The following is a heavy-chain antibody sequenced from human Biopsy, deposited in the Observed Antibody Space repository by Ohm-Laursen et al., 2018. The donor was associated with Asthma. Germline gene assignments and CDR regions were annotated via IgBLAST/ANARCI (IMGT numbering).Heavy chain of an antibody. CDR3: AKERYYDFWSGYPI. Sequence: SLRLSCAASGFSFNSYGMHWVRQAPGKGLEWAAVMPFDGRQTYYADSVKGRFTISRDNSKNTLYLQMNSLRAEDTAVYYCAKERYYDFWSGYPIWGQGTMVTVSS. CDR2: MPFDGRQT. J-gene: IGHJ3*02. D-gene: IGHD3-3*01. V-gene: IGHV3-30*18. CDR1: GFSFNSYG.